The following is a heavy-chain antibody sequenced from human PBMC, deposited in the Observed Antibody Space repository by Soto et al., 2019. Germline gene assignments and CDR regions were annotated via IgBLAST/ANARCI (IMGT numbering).Heavy chain of an antibody. CDR3: VRGTSTSPDY. CDR2: VWYDGTNK. J-gene: IGHJ4*02. Sequence: QVELVESGGGVVQPGRSLRLSCAASGFTFSSYGMHWVRQAPGKGLEWVAVVWYDGTNKNYADSVKGRFTISRDNSKNTLYLQMNSLRAEDTAVYYCVRGTSTSPDYWGQGTLVTFSS. V-gene: IGHV3-33*01. D-gene: IGHD2-2*01. CDR1: GFTFSSYG.